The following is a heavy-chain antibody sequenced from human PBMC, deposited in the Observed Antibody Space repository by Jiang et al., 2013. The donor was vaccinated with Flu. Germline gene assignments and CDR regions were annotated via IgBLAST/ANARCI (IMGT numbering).Heavy chain of an antibody. CDR3: ARDSESWFDP. V-gene: IGHV4-30-4*07. J-gene: IGHJ5*02. Sequence: PGLVKPSETLSLTCTVSGGSISSSSYSWSWIRQPPGKGLEWIGYIYYSGSTYYNPSLKSRVTISVDTSKNQFSLKLSSVTAADTAVYYCARDSESWFDPWGQGTLVTVSS. CDR1: GGSISSSSYS. CDR2: IYYSGST.